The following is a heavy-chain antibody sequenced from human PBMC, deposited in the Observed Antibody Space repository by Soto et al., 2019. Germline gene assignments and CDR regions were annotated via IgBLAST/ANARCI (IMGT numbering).Heavy chain of an antibody. CDR3: TRDTRGHGYNHGTFDY. V-gene: IGHV4-30-4*01. D-gene: IGHD5-12*01. CDR2: IFYSGST. CDR1: GGSINSGDFY. Sequence: SETLSLTCTVSGGSINSGDFYWSWIRQPPGKGLEWIGYIFYSGSTYYNPSLKSRLTMSVDTSKNQFSLKLGSVTAADTAVYYCTRDTRGHGYNHGTFDYWGQGTLVTVS. J-gene: IGHJ4*02.